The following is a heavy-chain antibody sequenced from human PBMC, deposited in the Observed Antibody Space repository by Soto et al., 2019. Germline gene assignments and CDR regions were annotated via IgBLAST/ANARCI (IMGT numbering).Heavy chain of an antibody. D-gene: IGHD6-13*01. J-gene: IGHJ6*02. V-gene: IGHV4-39*01. CDR1: GGSISSSSYY. CDR2: IYYSGST. Sequence: SETLSLTCTVSGGSISSSSYYWGWIRQPPGKGLEWIGSIYYSGSTYYNPSLKSRVTIPVDTSKNQFSLKLSSVTAADTAVYYCARFGYSSSWYYYYGMDVWGQGTTVTVSS. CDR3: ARFGYSSSWYYYYGMDV.